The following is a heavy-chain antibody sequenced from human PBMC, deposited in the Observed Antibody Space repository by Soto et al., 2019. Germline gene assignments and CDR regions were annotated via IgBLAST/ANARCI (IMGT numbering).Heavy chain of an antibody. Sequence: QGQLVESGGGVVRPGRSLRLSCEASGFTFSSYGMHWVRQAPGTGLEYVAIISHDASNRYYADFVKGRFTISRDNSKNTLYLEMNSLRADDTALDYCGRQQGGWYVDLWGRGTLVTVSS. D-gene: IGHD3-16*01. V-gene: IGHV3-30*03. CDR2: ISHDASNR. CDR1: GFTFSSYG. J-gene: IGHJ2*01. CDR3: GRQQGGWYVDL.